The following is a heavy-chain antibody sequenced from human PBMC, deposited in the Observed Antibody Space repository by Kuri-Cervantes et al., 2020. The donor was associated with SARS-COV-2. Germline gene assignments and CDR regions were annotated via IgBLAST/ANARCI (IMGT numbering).Heavy chain of an antibody. Sequence: SETLSLTCSVSGGSISRDYWSWIRQPPGKGLEWIAFIYYRGSTYYNPSLKSRVTISIDTSKNQFSVNLNSVTAADTAVYYCARGYSSGTYVIDYWGQGTLVTVSS. CDR3: ARGYSSGTYVIDY. V-gene: IGHV4-59*08. CDR2: IYYRGST. J-gene: IGHJ4*02. D-gene: IGHD3-10*01. CDR1: GGSISRDY.